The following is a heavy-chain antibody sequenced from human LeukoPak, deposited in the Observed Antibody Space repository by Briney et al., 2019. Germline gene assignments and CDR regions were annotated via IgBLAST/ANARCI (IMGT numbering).Heavy chain of an antibody. CDR1: GYSFTSYW. J-gene: IGHJ4*02. CDR2: IYPGDSDT. Sequence: GESLKISCKGSGYSFTSYWIGWVRQMPGKGLEWMGIIYPGDSDTRYSPSFQGQVTISADKSISTAYLQWSSLKASDTAVYYCARDCGGDCSILGFDYWGQGTLVTVSS. D-gene: IGHD2-21*02. V-gene: IGHV5-51*01. CDR3: ARDCGGDCSILGFDY.